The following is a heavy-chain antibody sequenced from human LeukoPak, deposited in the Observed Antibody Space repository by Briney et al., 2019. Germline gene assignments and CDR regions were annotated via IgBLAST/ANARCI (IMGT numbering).Heavy chain of an antibody. V-gene: IGHV3-48*01. CDR3: ARERPRIVVVPAAPNWFDP. CDR2: ISSSSSTI. J-gene: IGHJ5*02. D-gene: IGHD2-2*01. Sequence: GGSLRLSCAASGFTFSSYSMNWVRQAPGKGLEWVSYISSSSSTIYYADSVKGRFTISRDNAKNSLYLQMNSLRAEDTAVYYCARERPRIVVVPAAPNWFDPWGQGTLVTVSS. CDR1: GFTFSSYS.